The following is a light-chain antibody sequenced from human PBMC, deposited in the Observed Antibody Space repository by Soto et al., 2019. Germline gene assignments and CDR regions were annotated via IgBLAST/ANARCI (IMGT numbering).Light chain of an antibody. V-gene: IGLV2-14*03. Sequence: QSVLTQPASVSGSPGQSITISCTGTSSDVGDYNYVSWYQHHPGKAPKLMIYDVSNRPSGVSNRFSGSKSGNTASLTISGLQAEDEADYYCSSYTSSNTYVFGTGTKVTVL. CDR1: SSDVGDYNY. J-gene: IGLJ1*01. CDR3: SSYTSSNTYV. CDR2: DVS.